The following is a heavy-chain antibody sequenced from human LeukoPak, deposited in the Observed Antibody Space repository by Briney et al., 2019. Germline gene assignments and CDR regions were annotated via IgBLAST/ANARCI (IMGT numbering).Heavy chain of an antibody. CDR2: IYSGGST. D-gene: IGHD6-13*01. J-gene: IGHJ5*02. CDR1: GFTFSSYW. V-gene: IGHV3-66*02. CDR3: AREKPPPPIAAAGTGWFDP. Sequence: GGSLRLSCAASGFTFSSYWMSWVRQAPGKGLEWVSVIYSGGSTYYADSVKGRFTISRDNSKNTPYLQMNSLRAEDTAVYYCAREKPPPPIAAAGTGWFDPWGQGTLVTVSS.